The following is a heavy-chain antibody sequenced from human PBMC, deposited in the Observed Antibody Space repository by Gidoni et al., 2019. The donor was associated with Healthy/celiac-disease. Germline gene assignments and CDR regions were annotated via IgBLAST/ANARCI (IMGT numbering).Heavy chain of an antibody. CDR2: IYTSGST. V-gene: IGHV4-61*02. CDR1: GGHTPPDSYY. CDR3: ARVGYKAAATDNNWFDP. J-gene: IGHJ5*02. D-gene: IGHD2-15*01. Sequence: QVQLQESGPGLVKPSQTLSLTCTVSGGHTPPDSYYWSWIRQPAGKGLEWIGRIYTSGSTNYNPSLKSRVTISVDTSKNQFSLKLSSVTAADTAVYYCARVGYKAAATDNNWFDPWGQGTLVTVSS.